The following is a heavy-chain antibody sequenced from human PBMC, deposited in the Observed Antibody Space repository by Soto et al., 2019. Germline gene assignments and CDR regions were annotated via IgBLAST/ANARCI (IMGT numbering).Heavy chain of an antibody. J-gene: IGHJ4*02. V-gene: IGHV3-30*04. Sequence: QVQLVESGGGMAQAGTSLRLSCTGSGFTFNSLSLHWVRQDPDKGLEWVAVVSFDGKVTYYADSVKGRFTVSRDISKNTIYLQANSLRPEDTAVYYCAREPYGDSQYFDYWGQGTPVTVSS. D-gene: IGHD2-21*02. CDR2: VSFDGKVT. CDR1: GFTFNSLS. CDR3: AREPYGDSQYFDY.